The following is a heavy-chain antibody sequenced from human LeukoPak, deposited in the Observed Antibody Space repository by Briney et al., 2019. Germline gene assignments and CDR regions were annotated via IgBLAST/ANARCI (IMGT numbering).Heavy chain of an antibody. D-gene: IGHD2-2*02. CDR2: IIPIFGTA. V-gene: IGHV1-69*05. J-gene: IGHJ4*02. CDR1: GGTFSSYA. Sequence: SVKVSCKASGGTFSSYAIIWVRQAPGQGLEWMGGIIPIFGTANYAQKFQGRVTITTDESTSTAYMELSRLRSEDTAVYYCASASSYCSSTSCDIYGGVFFDYWGQGTLVTVSS. CDR3: ASASSYCSSTSCDIYGGVFFDY.